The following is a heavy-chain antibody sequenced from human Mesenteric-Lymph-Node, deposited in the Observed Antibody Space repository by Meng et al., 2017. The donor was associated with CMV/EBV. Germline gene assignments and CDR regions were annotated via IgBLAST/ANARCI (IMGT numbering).Heavy chain of an antibody. J-gene: IGHJ4*02. CDR2: MRFGGDDV. D-gene: IGHD6-13*01. CDR1: GFAFSTFG. V-gene: IGHV3-30*02. CDR3: AKDYTNTWSNYFDS. Sequence: GESLKISCEASGFAFSTFGMHWVRQAPGRGLEWLAFMRFGGDDVHYADSVRGRFTVSRDNSRNTLYLQMDSLRPGDTALYFCAKDYTNTWSNYFDSWGRGTLVTV.